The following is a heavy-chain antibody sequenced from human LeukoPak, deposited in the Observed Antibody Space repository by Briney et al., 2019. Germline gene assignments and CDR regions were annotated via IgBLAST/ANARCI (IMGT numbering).Heavy chain of an antibody. D-gene: IGHD3-9*01. CDR1: GFTFSSYE. CDR3: AKRPGILTGPFDY. CDR2: ISSSGSTI. J-gene: IGHJ4*02. Sequence: PGGSLRLSCAASGFTFSSYEMNWVRQAPGKGLEWVSYISSSGSTIYYADSVKGRFTISRDNSKNTLYLQMNSLRAEDTAVYYCAKRPGILTGPFDYWGQGTLVTVSS. V-gene: IGHV3-48*03.